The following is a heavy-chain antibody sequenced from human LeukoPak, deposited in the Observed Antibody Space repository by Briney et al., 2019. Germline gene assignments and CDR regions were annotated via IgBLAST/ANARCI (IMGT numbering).Heavy chain of an antibody. CDR3: AKVARYSSPLVGAFDI. CDR2: ISWNSGSI. CDR1: GFTFDDYA. D-gene: IGHD6-13*01. V-gene: IGHV3-9*01. J-gene: IGHJ3*02. Sequence: PGGSLRLSCAASGFTFDDYAMHWVRQAPGKGLEWVSGISWNSGSIGYADSVKGRFTISRDNAKNSLYLQMNSLRAEDTALYYCAKVARYSSPLVGAFDIWGQGTMVTVSS.